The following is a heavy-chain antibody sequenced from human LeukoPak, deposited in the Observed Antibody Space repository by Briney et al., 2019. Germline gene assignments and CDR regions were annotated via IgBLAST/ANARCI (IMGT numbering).Heavy chain of an antibody. Sequence: GGSLRLSCAASGFTFSSYWMSWVGQAPGKGLEWVANIKQDGSGKYYVDSVKGRFAISRDNAKNSLYLQMNSLRAEDTAVYYCARRRAYQLLLNYYYYMDVWGKGTMVTVSS. V-gene: IGHV3-7*01. D-gene: IGHD2-2*01. CDR2: IKQDGSGK. CDR3: ARRRAYQLLLNYYYYMDV. CDR1: GFTFSSYW. J-gene: IGHJ6*03.